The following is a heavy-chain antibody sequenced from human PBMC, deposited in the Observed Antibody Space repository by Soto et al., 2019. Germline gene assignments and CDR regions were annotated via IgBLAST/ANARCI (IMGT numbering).Heavy chain of an antibody. CDR3: ASKIVGAVLFDY. V-gene: IGHV1-69*13. Sequence: GASVKVSCKASGGTFSSYAISWVRQAPGQGLEWMGGIIPIFGTANYAQKFQGRVTITADESTSTAYMELSSLRSEDTAVYYCASKIVGAVLFDYWGQGTLVTVSS. J-gene: IGHJ4*02. D-gene: IGHD1-26*01. CDR1: GGTFSSYA. CDR2: IIPIFGTA.